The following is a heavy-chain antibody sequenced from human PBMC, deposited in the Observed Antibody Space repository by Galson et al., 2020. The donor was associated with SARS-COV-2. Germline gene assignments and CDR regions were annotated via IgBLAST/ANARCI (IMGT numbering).Heavy chain of an antibody. D-gene: IGHD2-2*01. Sequence: GGSLRLSCAASGFTVSSNYMSWVRQAPGKGLEWVSVIYSGGSTYYADSVKGRFTISRHNSKNTLYLQMNSLRAEDTAVYYCARDHREWVVPAAQPIYYMDVWGKGTTVTVSS. CDR1: GFTVSSNY. J-gene: IGHJ6*03. CDR2: IYSGGST. CDR3: ARDHREWVVPAAQPIYYMDV. V-gene: IGHV3-53*04.